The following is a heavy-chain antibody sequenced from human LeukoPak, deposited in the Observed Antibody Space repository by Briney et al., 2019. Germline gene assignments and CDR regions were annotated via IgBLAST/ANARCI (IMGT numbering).Heavy chain of an antibody. Sequence: GGSLRLSCAASGFALSSYEMHWVRQVPGKGLVWVSRINSDGSRTGYADSVKGRFTISRDNAKNTLYLQMNSLRAEDTSIYYCARELPREVTLDYWGQGTPVTVSS. V-gene: IGHV3-74*01. D-gene: IGHD2-21*02. J-gene: IGHJ4*02. CDR3: ARELPREVTLDY. CDR1: GFALSSYE. CDR2: INSDGSRT.